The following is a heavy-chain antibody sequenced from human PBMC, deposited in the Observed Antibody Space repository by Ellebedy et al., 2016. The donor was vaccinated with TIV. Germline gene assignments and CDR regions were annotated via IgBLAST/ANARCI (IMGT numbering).Heavy chain of an antibody. D-gene: IGHD3-16*01. CDR2: INSDASST. V-gene: IGHV3-74*01. J-gene: IGHJ2*01. CDR1: GFTFSSYW. Sequence: GESLKISCAVSGFTFSSYWMHWVRQAPGKGLVWVSRINSDASSTWYADSVKGRFTISRDNAKNTLYLQMNSLRAEDTAVYYGAREGLGGGNRYFEVWGRGSLVTVSS. CDR3: AREGLGGGNRYFEV.